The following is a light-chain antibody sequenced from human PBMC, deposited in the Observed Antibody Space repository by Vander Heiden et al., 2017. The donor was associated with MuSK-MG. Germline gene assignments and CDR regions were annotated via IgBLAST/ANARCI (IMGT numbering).Light chain of an antibody. J-gene: IGLJ2*01. V-gene: IGLV3-1*01. Sequence: SSELTQPPSVSVSPGQTASIPCSGDKSRDQDVCGYEQKPGQSLVLVIYKVIKRTSGSPERFSGSTSGTTATLTISGTQARDEDDYYCQAGVSSTVVFGGGTKLTVL. CDR3: QAGVSSTVV. CDR1: KSRDQD. CDR2: KVI.